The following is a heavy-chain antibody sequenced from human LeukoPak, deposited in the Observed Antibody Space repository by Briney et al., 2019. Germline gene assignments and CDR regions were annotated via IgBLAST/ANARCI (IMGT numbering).Heavy chain of an antibody. D-gene: IGHD6-13*01. V-gene: IGHV4-59*01. J-gene: IGHJ4*02. CDR1: GGSISGYY. CDR2: MYYSGST. CDR3: ARVFSSWPYYFDY. Sequence: SETLSLTCSVSGGSISGYYWNWIRQPPGKGLEWIGYMYYSGSTNYNPSLKSRVTISIDTSKNQFSLKLSSVTAADTAVYYCARVFSSWPYYFDYWGQGTLVTVSS.